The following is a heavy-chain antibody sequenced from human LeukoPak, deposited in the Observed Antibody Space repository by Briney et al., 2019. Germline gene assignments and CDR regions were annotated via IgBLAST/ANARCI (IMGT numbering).Heavy chain of an antibody. CDR1: GYTFTGYY. V-gene: IGHV1-18*04. D-gene: IGHD1-26*01. Sequence: ASVKVSCKAFGYTFTGYYIYWVRQAPGQGLEWMGWISAYNGNTNYAQKLQGRVTMTTDTSTSTAYMELRSLRSDDTAVYYCARVGLSGSYSGYYYYYYMDVWGKGTTVTISS. CDR2: ISAYNGNT. CDR3: ARVGLSGSYSGYYYYYYMDV. J-gene: IGHJ6*03.